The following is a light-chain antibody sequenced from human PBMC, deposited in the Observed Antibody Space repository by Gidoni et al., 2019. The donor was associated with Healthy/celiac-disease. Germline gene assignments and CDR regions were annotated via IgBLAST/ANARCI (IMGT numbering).Light chain of an antibody. Sequence: EIVLTPSPPTLSVSPGATATLSCSASQSVSSNLAWYQQKPGQAPRLLIYGASTRATGIPDRFSGSGSGTEFTLTISSLQSEDFAVYYCQQYNNWPGTFGHGTKVDIK. CDR2: GAS. CDR3: QQYNNWPGT. J-gene: IGKJ3*01. V-gene: IGKV3-15*01. CDR1: QSVSSN.